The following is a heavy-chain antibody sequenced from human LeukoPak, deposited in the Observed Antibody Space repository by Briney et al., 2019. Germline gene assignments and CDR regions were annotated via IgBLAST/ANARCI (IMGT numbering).Heavy chain of an antibody. V-gene: IGHV1-46*01. CDR1: GYTFTSYG. J-gene: IGHJ4*02. D-gene: IGHD3-3*01. CDR2: INPSGGST. Sequence: ASVKVSCKASGYTFTSYGISWVRQAPGQGLEWMGIINPSGGSTSYAQKFQGRVTMTRDTSISTAYMELSRLRSDDTAVYYCARGFWSGYYLFDYWGQGTLVTVSS. CDR3: ARGFWSGYYLFDY.